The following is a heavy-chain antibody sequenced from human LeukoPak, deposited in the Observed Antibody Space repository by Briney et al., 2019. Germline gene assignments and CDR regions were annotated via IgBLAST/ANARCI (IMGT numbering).Heavy chain of an antibody. CDR2: IYTSGST. D-gene: IGHD6-6*01. CDR3: ARQGRDYSSSSRSVFWFDP. CDR1: GGSISSYY. J-gene: IGHJ5*02. Sequence: SETLSLTCTVSGGSISSYYWSWIRQPPGKGLEWIGYIYTSGSTNYNPSLKSRVTISVDTSKNQFSLKLSSVTAADTAVYYCARQGRDYSSSSRSVFWFDPWGQGTLVTVSS. V-gene: IGHV4-4*09.